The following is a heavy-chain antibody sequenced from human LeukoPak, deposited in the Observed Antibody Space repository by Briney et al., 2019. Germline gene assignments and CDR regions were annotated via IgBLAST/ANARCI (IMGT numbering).Heavy chain of an antibody. CDR1: GFTFSSYA. V-gene: IGHV3-48*01. CDR2: IGPSGTAI. J-gene: IGHJ4*02. CDR3: ARALRIYYYFDY. D-gene: IGHD1-26*01. Sequence: GGSLRLSCAASGFTFSSYAMNWVRQAPGRGLEWVSYIGPSGTAIYYADSVKGRFTISRDNSKNTLYLQMNSLRAEDTAVYYCARALRIYYYFDYWGQGTLVTVSS.